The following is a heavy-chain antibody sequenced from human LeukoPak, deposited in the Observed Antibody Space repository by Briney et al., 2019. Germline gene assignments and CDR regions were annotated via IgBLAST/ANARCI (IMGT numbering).Heavy chain of an antibody. J-gene: IGHJ2*01. CDR2: INWNGGQT. V-gene: IGHV3-20*04. CDR1: GFTFDDYG. CDR3: ARSSTTVTTRFFDL. Sequence: GALRLSCAASGFTFDDYGMSWVRQAPGKGLEWVSGINWNGGQTAYADSVKGRFTISRDNAKNSLYLEMNSLSPEDTALYYCARSSTTVTTRFFDLWGRGTLVTVSS. D-gene: IGHD4-17*01.